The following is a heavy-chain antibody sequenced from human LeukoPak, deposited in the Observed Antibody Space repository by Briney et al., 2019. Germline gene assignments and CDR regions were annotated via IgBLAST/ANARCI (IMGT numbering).Heavy chain of an antibody. J-gene: IGHJ4*02. Sequence: GGSLRLSCAASGFTFSSYVMSWARQAPGKGLEWVSAISGSGGSTYYADSAKGRFTISRDNSKNTLYLQMNSLRAEDTAVYYCAKEEQWLVLYYFDYWGQGTLVTVSS. CDR1: GFTFSSYV. V-gene: IGHV3-23*01. CDR2: ISGSGGST. CDR3: AKEEQWLVLYYFDY. D-gene: IGHD6-19*01.